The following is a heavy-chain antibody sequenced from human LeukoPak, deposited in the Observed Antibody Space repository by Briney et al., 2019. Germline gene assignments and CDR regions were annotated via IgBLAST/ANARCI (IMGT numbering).Heavy chain of an antibody. Sequence: SVKVSXKASGGTFSSYAISWVRQAPGQGLEWMGRIIPIFGTANYAQKFQGRVTITTDESTSTAYMELSSLRSEDTPVYYCARERDYGDPRDWGQGTLVTVSS. CDR3: ARERDYGDPRD. J-gene: IGHJ4*02. CDR2: IIPIFGTA. CDR1: GGTFSSYA. V-gene: IGHV1-69*05. D-gene: IGHD4-17*01.